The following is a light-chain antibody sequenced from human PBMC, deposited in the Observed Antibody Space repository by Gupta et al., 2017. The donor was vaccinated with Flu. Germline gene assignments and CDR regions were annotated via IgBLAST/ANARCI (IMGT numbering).Light chain of an antibody. Sequence: VTPGQPASISCKSSQSRLHNDGKTYLFWFLQRPGQPPQVLIYEGSNRCSGVPDRFSGSGSGTDFTLKISRVEAEDVGLYYCMQKKQYPITFGGGTKVEIK. CDR3: MQKKQYPIT. J-gene: IGKJ4*01. CDR1: QSRLHNDGKTY. V-gene: IGKV2D-29*01. CDR2: EGS.